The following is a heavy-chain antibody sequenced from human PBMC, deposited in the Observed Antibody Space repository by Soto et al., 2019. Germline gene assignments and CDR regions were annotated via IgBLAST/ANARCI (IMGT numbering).Heavy chain of an antibody. CDR3: ATANWSHHYFDP. V-gene: IGHV4-34*01. Sequence: SETLSLTCAVYGGSFSGYYCSWLRQPPGKGLEWIGEINHSGSPNYNPSLKSRVTISVDTSKNQFSLKMTSVTAADTAVYYCATANWSHHYFDPWGQGTLVTVSS. CDR2: INHSGSP. D-gene: IGHD1-1*01. J-gene: IGHJ5*02. CDR1: GGSFSGYY.